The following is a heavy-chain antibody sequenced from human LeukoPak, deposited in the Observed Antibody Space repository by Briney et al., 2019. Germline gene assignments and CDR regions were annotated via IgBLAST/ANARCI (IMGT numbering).Heavy chain of an antibody. CDR3: ARSGQLPHFVWFDP. V-gene: IGHV4-39*01. J-gene: IGHJ5*02. D-gene: IGHD2-2*01. CDR2: IYYSGST. CDR1: GDSISTSNSY. Sequence: SETLSLTCTVSGDSISTSNSYWGWIRQPPGKGLEWIGSIYYSGSTYYNPSPKSRVTISVDTSKNQFSLKLSSVTAADTAVYYCARSGQLPHFVWFDPWGQGTLVTVSS.